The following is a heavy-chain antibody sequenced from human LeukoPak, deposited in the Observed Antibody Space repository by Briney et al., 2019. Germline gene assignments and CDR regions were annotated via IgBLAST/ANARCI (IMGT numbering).Heavy chain of an antibody. Sequence: PGGSLRLSCAASGFTFSSYWMHWVRQAPGKGLVWVSRINSDGSSTSYADSVKGRFTISRDNSKNTLFLHINSLRADDTAVYYCAKDRLGAILYFDSWGQGTLVTVSS. CDR1: GFTFSSYW. V-gene: IGHV3-74*01. CDR3: AKDRLGAILYFDS. CDR2: INSDGSST. J-gene: IGHJ4*02. D-gene: IGHD1-26*01.